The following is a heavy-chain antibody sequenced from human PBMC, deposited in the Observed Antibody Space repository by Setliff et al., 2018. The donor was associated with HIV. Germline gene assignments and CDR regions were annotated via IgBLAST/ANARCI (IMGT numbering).Heavy chain of an antibody. V-gene: IGHV4-39*01. CDR2: IYYSGST. D-gene: IGHD1-26*01. CDR3: ARHVSGSYHSPFQH. CDR1: GGSISSSSYY. Sequence: SETLSLTCTVSGGSISSSSYYWGWIRQPPGKGLEWIGTIYYSGSTYYNPSLKSRVTISGDTSKNQFSLKLTSVTAADTAVYYCARHVSGSYHSPFQHWGQGALVTVSS. J-gene: IGHJ1*01.